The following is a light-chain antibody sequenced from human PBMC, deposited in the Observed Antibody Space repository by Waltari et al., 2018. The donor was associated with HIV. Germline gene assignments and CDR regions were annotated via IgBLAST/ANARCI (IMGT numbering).Light chain of an antibody. V-gene: IGLV2-14*01. J-gene: IGLJ2*01. CDR3: SSYTTTRTLV. CDR1: SSDVGADHY. Sequence: QSALTQPASVSGSPGQSITISCTGTSSDVGADHYVSWYQQHPDKAPKLMIYEVSNRPSGVSNRFSGSKSGNTASLTISGLQAEDEADYYCSSYTTTRTLVFGGGTKLTVL. CDR2: EVS.